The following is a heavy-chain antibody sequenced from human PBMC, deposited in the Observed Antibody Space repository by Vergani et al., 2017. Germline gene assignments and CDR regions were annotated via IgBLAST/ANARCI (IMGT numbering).Heavy chain of an antibody. CDR2: ISTTSDTI. CDR3: ARSLVAGKGGY. J-gene: IGHJ4*02. Sequence: VELLESGGGLAQPGGFLRLSCAASGFTFSSYSMNWVRQAPGKGLEWISYISTTSDTIYYADSVRGRFTISRDNAKNSLYLEMNSLRVEDTAVYFCARSLVAGKGGYWGQGTRVAVSS. D-gene: IGHD6-19*01. CDR1: GFTFSSYS. V-gene: IGHV3-48*01.